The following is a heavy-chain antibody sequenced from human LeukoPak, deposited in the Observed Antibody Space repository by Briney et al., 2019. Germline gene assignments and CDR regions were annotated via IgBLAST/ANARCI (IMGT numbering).Heavy chain of an antibody. CDR1: GFTVSSNY. J-gene: IGHJ4*02. V-gene: IGHV3-53*01. D-gene: IGHD5-18*01. Sequence: PGGSLRLSCAASGFTVSSNYMTWVRQAPGKGLEWVSIIYTGGSTKYADSVKGRFTIFRDNSKNTLYLQMNSLRVEDMAVYYCASSSAATAMGLDYWGQGTLVTVSS. CDR2: IYTGGST. CDR3: ASSSAATAMGLDY.